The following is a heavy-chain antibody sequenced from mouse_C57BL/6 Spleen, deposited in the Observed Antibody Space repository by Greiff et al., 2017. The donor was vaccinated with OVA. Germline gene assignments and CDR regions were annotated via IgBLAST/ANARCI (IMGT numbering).Heavy chain of an antibody. V-gene: IGHV1-50*01. CDR3: ARLRDGPYFDY. Sequence: VKQSCKASGYTFTSYWMQWVKQRPGQGLEWIGEIDPSDSYTNYNQKFKGKATLTVDTSSSTAYMQLSSLTSEDSAVYYCARLRDGPYFDYWGQGTTLTVSS. CDR2: IDPSDSYT. CDR1: GYTFTSYW. J-gene: IGHJ2*01. D-gene: IGHD2-3*01.